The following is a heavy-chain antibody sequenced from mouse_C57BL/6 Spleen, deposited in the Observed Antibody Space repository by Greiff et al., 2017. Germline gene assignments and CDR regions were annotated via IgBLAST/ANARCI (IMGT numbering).Heavy chain of an antibody. V-gene: IGHV1-80*01. CDR1: GYAFSSYW. CDR3: ARGGSGPYYAMDY. J-gene: IGHJ4*01. D-gene: IGHD3-1*01. CDR2: IYPGDGDT. Sequence: VKLMESGAELVKPGASVKISCKASGYAFSSYWMNWVKQRPGKGLEWIGQIYPGDGDTNYNGKFKGKATLTADKSSSTAYMQLSSLTSEDSAVYFCARGGSGPYYAMDYWGQGTSVTVSS.